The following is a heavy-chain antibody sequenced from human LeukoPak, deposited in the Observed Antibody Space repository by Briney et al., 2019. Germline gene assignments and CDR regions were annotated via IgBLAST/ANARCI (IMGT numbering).Heavy chain of an antibody. CDR3: ARAGPSSSWHQFDY. Sequence: GGSLRLSCAASGFTFSSYGMHRVRQAPGKVLEWVSDISGSGGNTYYADSVKGRFTISRDNSKNTLYLQMNRLRAEDTAVYYCARAGPSSSWHQFDYWGQGTLVTVSS. CDR2: ISGSGGNT. V-gene: IGHV3-23*01. D-gene: IGHD6-13*01. J-gene: IGHJ4*02. CDR1: GFTFSSYG.